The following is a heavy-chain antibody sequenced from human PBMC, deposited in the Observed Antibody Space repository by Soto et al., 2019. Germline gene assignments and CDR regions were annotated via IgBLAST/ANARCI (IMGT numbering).Heavy chain of an antibody. CDR3: TRHDNNCFDI. CDR2: ISYDGTKT. J-gene: IGHJ3*02. D-gene: IGHD3-22*01. CDR1: GFTFSIYA. V-gene: IGHV3-30-3*01. Sequence: LLGGSLRLSCVASGFTFSIYAMHWVRHAPGMGLVWGAVISYDGTKTYYADSVKGRFNIARDNSKNTLNLQMNSLRVEDTAVYYCTRHDNNCFDIWGKETMVTVSS.